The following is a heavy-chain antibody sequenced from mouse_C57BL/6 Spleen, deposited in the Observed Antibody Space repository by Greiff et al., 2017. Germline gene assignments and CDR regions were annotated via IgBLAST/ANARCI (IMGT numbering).Heavy chain of an antibody. CDR1: GYPFTSYW. CDR2: IDPSDSET. V-gene: IGHV1-52*01. CDR3: ARFGPYYGSHYFDY. D-gene: IGHD1-1*01. Sequence: VQLQQPGAELVRPGSSVKLSCKASGYPFTSYWMHWVKPRPIQGLEWIGNIDPSDSETHYNQKFKDKATLTVDKSSSTAYMQLSSLTSEDSAVYYCARFGPYYGSHYFDYWGQGTTLTVSS. J-gene: IGHJ2*01.